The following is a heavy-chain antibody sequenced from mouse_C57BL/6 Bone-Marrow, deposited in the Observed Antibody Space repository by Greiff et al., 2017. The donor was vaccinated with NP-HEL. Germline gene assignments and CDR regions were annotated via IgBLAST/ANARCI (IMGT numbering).Heavy chain of an antibody. Sequence: VKLVESGPELVKPGASVKISCKASGYAFSSSWMNWVKQRPGKGLEWIGRIYPGDGDTNYNGKFKGKATLTADKSSSTAYMQLSSLTSEDSAVYFCASYGNYRGYFDVWGTGTTVTVSS. V-gene: IGHV1-82*01. CDR3: ASYGNYRGYFDV. CDR1: GYAFSSSW. J-gene: IGHJ1*03. CDR2: IYPGDGDT. D-gene: IGHD2-1*01.